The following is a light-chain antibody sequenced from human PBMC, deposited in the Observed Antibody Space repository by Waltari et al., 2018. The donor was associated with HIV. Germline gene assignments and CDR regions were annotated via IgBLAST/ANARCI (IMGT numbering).Light chain of an antibody. CDR1: QSVLYSSNNKNY. J-gene: IGKJ4*01. CDR2: WAS. V-gene: IGKV4-1*01. Sequence: DIVMTQSPDSLAVSLGERATIKCKSSQSVLYSSNNKNYLAWYQQKPGQPPKLLIYWASTRESGVPDRFSGSGSGTDFTLTISSLQAEDVAVYYCQQYYSTPLTFGGGTEVEIK. CDR3: QQYYSTPLT.